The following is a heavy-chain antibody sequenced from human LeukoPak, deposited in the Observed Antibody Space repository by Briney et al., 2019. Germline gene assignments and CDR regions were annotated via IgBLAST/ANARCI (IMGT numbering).Heavy chain of an antibody. D-gene: IGHD3-10*01. CDR1: GYSFTSYG. Sequence: ASVKVSCKASGYSFTSYGINWVRQAPGQGLEWMGWISGYNGNTKYAQDFQGRVTMTTDTSTSTAYMELRSLRSDDTAVYYCARDWGPYYYGSGSYPDAFDIWGQGTMVTVSS. CDR2: ISGYNGNT. CDR3: ARDWGPYYYGSGSYPDAFDI. J-gene: IGHJ3*02. V-gene: IGHV1-18*01.